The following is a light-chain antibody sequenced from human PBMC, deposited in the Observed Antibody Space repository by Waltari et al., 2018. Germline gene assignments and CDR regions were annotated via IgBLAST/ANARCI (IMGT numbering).Light chain of an antibody. J-gene: IGKJ1*01. CDR2: GAS. Sequence: EIVLTQSPGTLSLSPGERATLSCRTSQSVGRTLAWYQQKPGQAPRLLIYGASIRATGIPYRFSVSGSGTDFSLTISRLEPEDFAVYYCQHYVRLPVTFGQGTKVE. CDR3: QHYVRLPVT. V-gene: IGKV3-20*01. CDR1: QSVGRT.